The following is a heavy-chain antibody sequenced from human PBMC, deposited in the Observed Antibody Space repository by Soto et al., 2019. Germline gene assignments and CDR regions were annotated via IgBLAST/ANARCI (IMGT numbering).Heavy chain of an antibody. CDR1: GFTFSSYS. D-gene: IGHD3-16*02. CDR2: ISSSSSYI. V-gene: IGHV3-21*01. CDR3: ARGDYYIWGSYRYLGHFDY. Sequence: EVQLVESGGGLVKPGGSLRLSCAASGFTFSSYSMNWVRQAPGKGLEWVSSISSSSSYIYYADSVEGRFTISRDNANNSLYLQMNSLRAEDTAVYYCARGDYYIWGSYRYLGHFDYWGQGTLVTVSS. J-gene: IGHJ4*02.